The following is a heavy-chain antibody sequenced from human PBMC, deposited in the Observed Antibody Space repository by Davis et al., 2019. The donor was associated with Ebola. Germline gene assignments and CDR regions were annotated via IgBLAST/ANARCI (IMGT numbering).Heavy chain of an antibody. V-gene: IGHV3-74*01. CDR2: INSDGSST. J-gene: IGHJ1*01. D-gene: IGHD6-6*01. Sequence: GESLKISCAASGFTFSSYWMHWVRQPPGKGLVWVSRINSDGSSTSYADSVKGRFTISRDNAKNTLYLQMNSLRAEDTAVYYCAKDIYPVEYSSTFQHWGQGTLVTVSS. CDR3: AKDIYPVEYSSTFQH. CDR1: GFTFSSYW.